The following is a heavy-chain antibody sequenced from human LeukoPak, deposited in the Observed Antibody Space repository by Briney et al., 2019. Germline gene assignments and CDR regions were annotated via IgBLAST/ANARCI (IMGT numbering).Heavy chain of an antibody. Sequence: GGSLRLSCAGSGFTFSNYIMSWVRQAPGKGLGMVSSIKTGSRQTYYAASVKGRFTISRDDAKNSLYLQMYSLRAEDTALYYCARDPSGDGYNKFDHWGQGTRVTVSP. D-gene: IGHD5-24*01. CDR1: GFTFSNYI. CDR2: IKTGSRQT. V-gene: IGHV3-21*01. CDR3: ARDPSGDGYNKFDH. J-gene: IGHJ4*02.